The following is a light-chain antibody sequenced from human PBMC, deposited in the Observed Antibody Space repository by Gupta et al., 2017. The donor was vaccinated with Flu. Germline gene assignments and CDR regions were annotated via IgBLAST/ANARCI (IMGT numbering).Light chain of an antibody. Sequence: GQKVTISCSVSSSNIGNNYVSWYQQLPGAAPKLLSYEGNKRPSGIPDRFSGSKSGTSATLGITGLQTGDEADYYCGTWDSSLSAGVFGVGTKLTVL. V-gene: IGLV1-51*02. CDR3: GTWDSSLSAGV. CDR1: SSNIGNNY. J-gene: IGLJ3*02. CDR2: EGN.